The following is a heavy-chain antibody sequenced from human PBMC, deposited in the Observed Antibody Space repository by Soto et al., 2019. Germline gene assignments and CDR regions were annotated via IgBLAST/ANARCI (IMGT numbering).Heavy chain of an antibody. CDR2: IYYSGST. Sequence: SETLSLTCTVSGGSISSYYWSWIRQPPGKGLEWIGYIYYSGSTNYNPSLKSRVTISVDTSKNQFSLKLSSVTAADTAVYYCARLAPYYDFWSGYFFDYWGQGTLVTVYS. V-gene: IGHV4-59*08. CDR1: GGSISSYY. D-gene: IGHD3-3*01. J-gene: IGHJ4*02. CDR3: ARLAPYYDFWSGYFFDY.